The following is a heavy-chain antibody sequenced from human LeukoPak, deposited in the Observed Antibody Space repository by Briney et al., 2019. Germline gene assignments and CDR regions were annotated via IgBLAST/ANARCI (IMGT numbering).Heavy chain of an antibody. CDR3: ARGRRVAQLRRYYFDY. J-gene: IGHJ4*02. V-gene: IGHV4-34*01. Sequence: SETLSLTCAVYGGSFSGYYWSWIRQPPGRGLEWIGEINHSGSTNYNPSLKSRVTISVDTSKNQFPLKLSSVTAADTAVYYCARGRRVAQLRRYYFDYWGQGTLVTVSS. CDR1: GGSFSGYY. CDR2: INHSGST. D-gene: IGHD2-2*01.